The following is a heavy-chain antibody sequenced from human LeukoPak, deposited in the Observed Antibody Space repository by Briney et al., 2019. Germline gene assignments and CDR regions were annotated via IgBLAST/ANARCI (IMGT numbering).Heavy chain of an antibody. CDR2: INHSGST. V-gene: IGHV4-34*01. CDR1: GGSFSGYY. D-gene: IGHD3-10*01. J-gene: IGHJ4*02. CDR3: ARSSGSGSYGWFDY. Sequence: SETLSLTCAVYGGSFSGYYWSWIRQPPGKGLEWIGEINHSGSTNYNPSLKSRVTISVDTSKNQFSLKLSSVTAADTAVYYCARSSGSGSYGWFDYWAQGTLVTVSS.